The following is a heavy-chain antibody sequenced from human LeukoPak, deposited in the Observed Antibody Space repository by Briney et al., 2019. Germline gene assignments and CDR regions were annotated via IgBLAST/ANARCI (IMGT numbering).Heavy chain of an antibody. Sequence: SQTLSLTCTVSGGSISSGSYYWSWIRQPAGKGLEWIGRIYTSGSTNYNPSLKSRVTISVDTSKNQFSLKLSSVTAADTAVYYCVSYGYDWYFDLWGRGTLVTVSS. J-gene: IGHJ2*01. CDR1: GGSISSGSYY. D-gene: IGHD5-18*01. V-gene: IGHV4-61*02. CDR3: VSYGYDWYFDL. CDR2: IYTSGST.